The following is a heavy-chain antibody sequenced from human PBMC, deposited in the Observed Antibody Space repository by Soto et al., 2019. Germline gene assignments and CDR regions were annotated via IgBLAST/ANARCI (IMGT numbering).Heavy chain of an antibody. CDR2: ISYDGSNK. J-gene: IGHJ4*02. D-gene: IGHD2-8*01. CDR3: ARDGHAY. Sequence: PGGTLGLSSAAHGFTFSSSAMHWVRQAPGKGLEWVAVISYDGSNKYYADSVKGRFTISRDNSKNTLYLQMNSQRAEYSSVYYCARDGHAYCARGSPVTVSS. CDR1: GFTFSSSA. V-gene: IGHV3-30-3*01.